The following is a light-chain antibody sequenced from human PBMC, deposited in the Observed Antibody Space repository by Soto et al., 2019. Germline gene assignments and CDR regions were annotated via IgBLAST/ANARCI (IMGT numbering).Light chain of an antibody. CDR3: QQYNSYREP. J-gene: IGKJ1*01. Sequence: DIQMTQSPSTLSASVGDRVTITCRASQSISSWLAWYQQKPGKAPKLLIYDASSLESGVPSRFSGSGSGTEFTLTISSLQPDDFATYYCQQYNSYREPFGQGTKVAIK. CDR2: DAS. V-gene: IGKV1-5*01. CDR1: QSISSW.